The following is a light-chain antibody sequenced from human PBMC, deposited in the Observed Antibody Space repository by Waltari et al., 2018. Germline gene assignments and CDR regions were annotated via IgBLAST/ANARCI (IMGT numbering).Light chain of an antibody. V-gene: IGKV1-5*03. J-gene: IGKJ2*01. Sequence: DIQLTQSPPTLAASVGDRVTITCRASQSITRWVAWYQQKPGRAPKLLIYGASNLVTGVPSRFSGTGSGTGFTLTISSLEPDDCATYYCQQFVGYPYTFGQGTKVETK. CDR2: GAS. CDR1: QSITRW. CDR3: QQFVGYPYT.